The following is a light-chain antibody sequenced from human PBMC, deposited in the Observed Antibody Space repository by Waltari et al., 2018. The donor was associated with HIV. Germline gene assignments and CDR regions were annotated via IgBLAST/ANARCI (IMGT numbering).Light chain of an antibody. J-gene: IGLJ2*01. Sequence: HSVLTQPPSVSGDPGQKVTISCTGSRSNIGASYDVHWYQQVAGTATRLLIHGNLCRSSGFPACFSPSRSGTSASLPITGLLADAESDYSFQSYNSNLSGLVFGGGTKLTVL. CDR1: RSNIGASYD. CDR2: GNL. CDR3: QSYNSNLSGLV. V-gene: IGLV1-40*01.